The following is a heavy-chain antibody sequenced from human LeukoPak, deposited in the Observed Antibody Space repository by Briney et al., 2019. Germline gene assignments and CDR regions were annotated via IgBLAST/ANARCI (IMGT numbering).Heavy chain of an antibody. CDR1: GGSFSGYY. CDR3: ARDVRYSGYDLGTDY. V-gene: IGHV4-34*01. CDR2: INHSGST. Sequence: SETLSLTCAVYGGSFSGYYWSWIRQPPGKGLEWIGEINHSGSTYYNPSLKSRVTISVDTSKNQFSLKLSSVTAADTAVYYCARDVRYSGYDLGTDYWGQGTLVTVSS. J-gene: IGHJ4*02. D-gene: IGHD5-12*01.